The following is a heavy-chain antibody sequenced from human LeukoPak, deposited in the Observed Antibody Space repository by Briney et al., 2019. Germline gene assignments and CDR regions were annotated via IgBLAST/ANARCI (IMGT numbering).Heavy chain of an antibody. J-gene: IGHJ6*03. Sequence: ASVKVSCKASGYTFTGYYMHWVRQAPGQGLEWMGWINPNSGGTNYAQKFQGRVTMTRDTSISTAYMELSRLRSDDTAVYYCARGNYCGGDCSSYYYYYYMDVWGKGTTVTISS. D-gene: IGHD2-21*02. V-gene: IGHV1-2*02. CDR1: GYTFTGYY. CDR2: INPNSGGT. CDR3: ARGNYCGGDCSSYYYYYYMDV.